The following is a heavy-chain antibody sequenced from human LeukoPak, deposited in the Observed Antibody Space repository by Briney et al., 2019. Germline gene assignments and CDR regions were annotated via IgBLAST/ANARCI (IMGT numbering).Heavy chain of an antibody. CDR3: ARGGKGYSYGYSGWFDP. V-gene: IGHV1-2*06. Sequence: ASVKVSCKASGYTFTGYYMHWVRKAPGQGLEWMGRINPNSGGTNYAQKFQGRVTITTDESTSTAYMELSSLRSEDTAVYYCARGGKGYSYGYSGWFDPWGQGTLVTVSS. CDR2: INPNSGGT. D-gene: IGHD5-18*01. J-gene: IGHJ5*02. CDR1: GYTFTGYY.